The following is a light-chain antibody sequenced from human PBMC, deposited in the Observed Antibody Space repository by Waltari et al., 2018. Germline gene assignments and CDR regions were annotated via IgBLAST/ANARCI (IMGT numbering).Light chain of an antibody. J-gene: IGKJ1*01. V-gene: IGKV1-39*01. CDR2: DAS. CDR1: QYISTY. CDR3: QQSYDTPRT. Sequence: DFQMTQSPSSLSASVGDRVTITCRARQYISTYLNWYQQKQGKGPKLLIYDASTLQSGVPSRFSGSGSGTDFTFTISSLQLEDFATYYCQQSYDTPRTFGQRTKVEVK.